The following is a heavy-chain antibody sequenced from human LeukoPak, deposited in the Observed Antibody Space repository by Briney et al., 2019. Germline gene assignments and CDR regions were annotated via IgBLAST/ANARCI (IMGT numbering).Heavy chain of an antibody. V-gene: IGHV3-30*18. D-gene: IGHD2-21*02. Sequence: GGSLRLSCAASGFTFSNYWMSWVRQAPGKGLEWVAVISYDGSNKYYADSVKGRFTISRDNSKNTLYLQMNSLRAEDTAVYYCAKDLGVVVVTATFDYWGQGTLVTVSS. CDR2: ISYDGSNK. CDR3: AKDLGVVVVTATFDY. CDR1: GFTFSNYW. J-gene: IGHJ4*02.